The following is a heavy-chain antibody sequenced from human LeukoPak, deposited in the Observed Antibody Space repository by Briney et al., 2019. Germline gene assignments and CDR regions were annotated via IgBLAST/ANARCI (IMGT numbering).Heavy chain of an antibody. J-gene: IGHJ4*02. CDR3: ARDGLRGYFDY. CDR2: ISSSSSYI. CDR1: GFTFSSYS. Sequence: GGSLRLSCAASGFTFSSYSMNWVRQAPGKGLEGVSSISSSSSYIYYADSVKGRFTISRDNAKNSLYLQMNSLRAEDTAVYYCARDGLRGYFDYWGQGTLVTVSS. V-gene: IGHV3-21*01.